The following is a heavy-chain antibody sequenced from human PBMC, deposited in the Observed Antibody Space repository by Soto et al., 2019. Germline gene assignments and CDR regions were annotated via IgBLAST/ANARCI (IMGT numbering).Heavy chain of an antibody. J-gene: IGHJ4*02. CDR2: ISGSGAST. CDR3: AKGTVGSTLQPYYFDY. D-gene: IGHD6-13*01. V-gene: IGHV3-23*01. CDR1: GFTFSSCA. Sequence: GGSLRLSCAGSGFTFSSCAVSWVRRAPGKGLEWVSVISGSGASTFYADSVKGRFTISRDNFKNTLYLQMNSLTAEDTAVYYCAKGTVGSTLQPYYFDYWGQGTLVTVSS.